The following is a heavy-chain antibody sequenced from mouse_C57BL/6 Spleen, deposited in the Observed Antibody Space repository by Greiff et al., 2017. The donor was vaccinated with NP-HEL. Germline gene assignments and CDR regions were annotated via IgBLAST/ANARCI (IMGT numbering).Heavy chain of an antibody. CDR1: GYSITSGYY. CDR3: ARAQSTMVTTRLYYYAMDY. CDR2: ISYDGSH. V-gene: IGHV3-6*01. Sequence: EVKLEESGPGLVKPSQSLSLTCSVTGYSITSGYYWNWIRQFPGNKLEWMGYISYDGSHNYNPSLKNRISITRDTSKNQFFLKLNSVTTEDTATYYCARAQSTMVTTRLYYYAMDYWGQGTSVTVSS. D-gene: IGHD2-2*01. J-gene: IGHJ4*01.